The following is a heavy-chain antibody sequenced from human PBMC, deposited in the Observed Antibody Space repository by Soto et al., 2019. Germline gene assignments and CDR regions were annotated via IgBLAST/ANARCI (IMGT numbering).Heavy chain of an antibody. J-gene: IGHJ4*02. CDR2: IYHSGST. CDR1: GYSISSGYF. Sequence: ETLSLTCAVSGYSISSGYFWGWIRQPPGKGLEWIGSIYHSGSTYFNPSLKSRVTISVDTSKNQFSLKLSSVTAADTAVYYCARVSYFDSSGYYYYFDYWGQGTLVTVSS. V-gene: IGHV4-38-2*01. D-gene: IGHD3-22*01. CDR3: ARVSYFDSSGYYYYFDY.